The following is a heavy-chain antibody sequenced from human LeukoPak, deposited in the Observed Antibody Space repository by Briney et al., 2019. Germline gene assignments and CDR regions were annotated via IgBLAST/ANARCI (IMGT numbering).Heavy chain of an antibody. CDR2: IHHSVST. J-gene: IGHJ4*02. Sequence: PSETLSLTCTVSDYSISSGYYWGWIRPPPGKGLEWLGTIHHSVSTSYNPSLNSRVSISVDTSKSQFSLRLSSVTAADTATYFCARGSYIISSGYYRPFDNWGQGIRVIVSS. CDR3: ARGSYIISSGYYRPFDN. CDR1: DYSISSGYY. V-gene: IGHV4-38-2*02. D-gene: IGHD3-3*01.